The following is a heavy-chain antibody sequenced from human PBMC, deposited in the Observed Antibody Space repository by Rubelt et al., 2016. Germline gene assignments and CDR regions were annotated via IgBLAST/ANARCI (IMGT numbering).Heavy chain of an antibody. Sequence: VQLVESGGGVVQPGGSLRLSCAASGFTFSNHSMNWVRQAPGKGLEWVSSLTSTSSYIYYADSVKGRFTISRDNAKNSLFLQMNSLRAEDTAVYYCARDSEFSFGPNTYYYAMYVWGLGTTVTVSS. CDR2: LTSTSSYI. CDR3: ARDSEFSFGPNTYYYAMYV. V-gene: IGHV3-21*01. J-gene: IGHJ6*02. CDR1: GFTFSNHS. D-gene: IGHD5-18*01.